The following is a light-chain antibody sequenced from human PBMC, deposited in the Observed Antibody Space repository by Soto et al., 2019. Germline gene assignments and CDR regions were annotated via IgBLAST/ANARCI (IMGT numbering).Light chain of an antibody. CDR3: HQYGSSPT. CDR2: GAS. CDR1: QSINNK. J-gene: IGKJ1*01. V-gene: IGKV3-20*01. Sequence: IVLTHSPATVSVSPCERATLSFRASQSINNKLAWYQQKPGQAPRVFIYGASTRATGIPDRFSGSGSGADFTLTISRLEPEDFAVYYCHQYGSSPTFGQGTKVDIK.